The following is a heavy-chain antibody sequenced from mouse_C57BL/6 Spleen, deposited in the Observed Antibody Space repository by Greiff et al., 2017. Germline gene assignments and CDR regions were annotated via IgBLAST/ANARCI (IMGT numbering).Heavy chain of an antibody. V-gene: IGHV1-81*01. CDR1: GYTFTSYG. CDR2: IYPRSGNT. D-gene: IGHD2-3*01. Sequence: QVQLKQSGAELARPGASVKLSCKASGYTFTSYGISWVKQRPGQGLEWIGEIYPRSGNTYYNEKFKGKATLTADKSSSTAYMELRSLTSEDSAVYFCARLYDGYLYAMDYWGQGTSVTVSS. CDR3: ARLYDGYLYAMDY. J-gene: IGHJ4*01.